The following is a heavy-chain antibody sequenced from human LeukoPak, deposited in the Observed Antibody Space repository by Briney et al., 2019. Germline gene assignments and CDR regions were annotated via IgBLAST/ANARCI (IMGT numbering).Heavy chain of an antibody. CDR1: GFTFSSYA. J-gene: IGHJ3*02. CDR2: ISYDGSHK. V-gene: IGHV3-30*04. CDR3: ARADYHYGSGSDTFDI. Sequence: GGSLRLSCAASGFTFSSYAMHWVRQAPGKGLEWVALISYDGSHKYYADSVKGRFTISRDNSKNTLYLQMNSLRAEDTAVYYCARADYHYGSGSDTFDIWGQGTMVTVSS. D-gene: IGHD3-10*01.